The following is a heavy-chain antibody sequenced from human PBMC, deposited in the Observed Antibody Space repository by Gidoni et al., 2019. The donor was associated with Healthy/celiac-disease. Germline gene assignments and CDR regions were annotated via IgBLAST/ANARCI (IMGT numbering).Heavy chain of an antibody. V-gene: IGHV3-13*01. J-gene: IGHJ2*01. Sequence: EVQLVESGGGLVQPGGSLRLSCAASGFTFSSYDMHWVRQATGKGLEWVSAIGTAGDTYYPGSVKGRFTISRENAKNSLYLQMNSLRAGDTAVYYCARVFYSDYWYFDLWGRGTLVTVSS. CDR1: GFTFSSYD. D-gene: IGHD4-4*01. CDR2: IGTAGDT. CDR3: ARVFYSDYWYFDL.